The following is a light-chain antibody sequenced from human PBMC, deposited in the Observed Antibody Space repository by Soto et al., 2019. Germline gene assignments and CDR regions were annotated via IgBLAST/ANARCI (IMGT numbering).Light chain of an antibody. Sequence: SVRPQPPSVSAAPGQKVPLSCSGSSSNIGNNYVSWYQQLPGTAPKLLIFENNKRPSGIPDRFSASKSGTSATLAITGLQTGDAADYYCGTWDNSLSLPYVFGTGTKVTVL. CDR2: ENN. CDR3: GTWDNSLSLPYV. CDR1: SSNIGNNY. J-gene: IGLJ1*01. V-gene: IGLV1-51*02.